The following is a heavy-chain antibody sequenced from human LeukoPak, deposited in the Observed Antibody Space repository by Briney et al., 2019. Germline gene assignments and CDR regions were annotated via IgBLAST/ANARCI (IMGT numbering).Heavy chain of an antibody. D-gene: IGHD6-25*01. V-gene: IGHV4-59*01. CDR2: IYYSGST. CDR1: GGSISSYY. Sequence: LETLSLTCTVSGGSISSYYWSWIRQPPGKGLEWIGYIYYSGSTNYNPSLKSRVTISVDTSKNQFSLKLSSVTAADTAVYYCARVSAATYGMDVWGQGTTVTVSS. J-gene: IGHJ6*02. CDR3: ARVSAATYGMDV.